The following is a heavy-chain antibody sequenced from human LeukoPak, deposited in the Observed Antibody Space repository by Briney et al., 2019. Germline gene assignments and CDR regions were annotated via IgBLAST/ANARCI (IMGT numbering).Heavy chain of an antibody. CDR3: AIPFLVY. CDR2: MNPNSGNT. J-gene: IGHJ4*02. CDR1: GYTFTSYD. Sequence: GASVKVSCKASGYTFTSYDINWVRQATGQGREWMGWMNPNSGNTGYAQKYQGRHTMNRTTSISTAYVERGSRRSEDTAVYYCAIPFLVYWGRGTRVTVSS. V-gene: IGHV1-8*01.